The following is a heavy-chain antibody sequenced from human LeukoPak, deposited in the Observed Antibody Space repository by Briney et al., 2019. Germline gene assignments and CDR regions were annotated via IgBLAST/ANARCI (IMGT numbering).Heavy chain of an antibody. Sequence: SQTLSLTCAISGDSVSRNSVAWNWIRQSPSRGLEWLGRTYYRSKWYHDYAVSVKSRITINPDTSKKQFSLKLSSVTAADTAVYYCATTPGDLLYRWDYWGQGTLVTVFS. CDR2: TYYRSKWYH. CDR3: ATTPGDLLYRWDY. J-gene: IGHJ4*02. CDR1: GDSVSRNSVA. V-gene: IGHV6-1*01. D-gene: IGHD3-10*01.